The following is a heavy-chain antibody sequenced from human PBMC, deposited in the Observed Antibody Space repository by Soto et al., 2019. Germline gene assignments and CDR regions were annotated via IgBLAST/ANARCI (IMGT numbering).Heavy chain of an antibody. CDR2: IYYSGST. Sequence: SETLSLTCTVSGGSISSSSYYWGWIRQPPGKGLEWIGSIYYSGSTYYNPSLKSRVTISVDTSKSQFSLKLSSVTAADTAVYYCARQTIAVAGRKIDYWGQGTLVTVSS. D-gene: IGHD6-19*01. CDR3: ARQTIAVAGRKIDY. V-gene: IGHV4-39*01. J-gene: IGHJ4*02. CDR1: GGSISSSSYY.